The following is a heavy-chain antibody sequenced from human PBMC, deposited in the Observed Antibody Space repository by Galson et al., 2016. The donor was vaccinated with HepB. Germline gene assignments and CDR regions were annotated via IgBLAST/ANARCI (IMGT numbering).Heavy chain of an antibody. V-gene: IGHV1-24*01. CDR2: FDGEDAKK. J-gene: IGHJ4*02. CDR1: GDRLSEVA. Sequence: SVKVSCKVSGDRLSEVAIHWVRQAPGKGLERMGGFDGEDAKKKSKQEFQGRVTMSEDTSTDTAYMELTSLTSEDTAVYSCARDGRSAYYLGSGSYYDITFKDYWGQGTLVTVSS. D-gene: IGHD3-10*01. CDR3: ARDGRSAYYLGSGSYYDITFKDY.